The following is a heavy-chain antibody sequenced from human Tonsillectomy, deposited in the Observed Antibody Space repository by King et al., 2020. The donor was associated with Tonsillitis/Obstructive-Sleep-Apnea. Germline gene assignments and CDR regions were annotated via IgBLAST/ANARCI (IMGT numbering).Heavy chain of an antibody. V-gene: IGHV4-4*07. D-gene: IGHD1-14*01. Sequence: QLQESGPGLVKPSETLSLTCTVSGGSISSYYWSWIRQPAGKGLEWIGRIYTSGSTNYNPSLKSRVTMSVDTSKNQFYLKLSSVTAADTAVYYCRLTEDYYGMDVWSQGTTVTVSS. CDR1: GGSISSYY. CDR3: RLTEDYYGMDV. J-gene: IGHJ6*02. CDR2: IYTSGST.